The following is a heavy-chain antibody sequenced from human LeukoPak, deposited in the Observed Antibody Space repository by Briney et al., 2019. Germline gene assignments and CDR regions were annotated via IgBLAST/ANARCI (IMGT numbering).Heavy chain of an antibody. CDR1: GFTFSSYG. J-gene: IGHJ6*04. V-gene: IGHV3-30*02. Sequence: GGSLRLSCAASGFTFSSYGMHWVRQALGEGLEWGAFIRFDGSYKYYADSVKGRFTISTDNSKNTLYLQMNSLRAEDTAVYYCAKVRLGYCSGGSCSRGGTSMDVWGKGTTVTISS. D-gene: IGHD2-15*01. CDR2: IRFDGSYK. CDR3: AKVRLGYCSGGSCSRGGTSMDV.